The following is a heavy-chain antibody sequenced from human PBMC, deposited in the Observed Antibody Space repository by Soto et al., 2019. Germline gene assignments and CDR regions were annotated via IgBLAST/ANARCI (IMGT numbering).Heavy chain of an antibody. D-gene: IGHD3-9*01. V-gene: IGHV4-39*01. Sequence: QLQLQESGPGLVKPSETLSLTCSVSDDSINSDKYYWGWIRQPPGKGLEWIGSTYYRGNAYYNTSLQTRVTISLDKSKSQFSLKLNSVTAADSAVYFCARLEGLATISYYFDFWGPGALVTVSS. CDR2: TYYRGNA. CDR1: DDSINSDKYY. CDR3: ARLEGLATISYYFDF. J-gene: IGHJ4*02.